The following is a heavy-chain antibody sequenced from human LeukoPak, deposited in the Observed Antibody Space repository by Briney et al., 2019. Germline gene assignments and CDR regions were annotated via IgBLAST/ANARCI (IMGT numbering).Heavy chain of an antibody. CDR3: ARDSTLLRLWFGELTGAFDI. D-gene: IGHD3-10*01. V-gene: IGHV1-46*01. CDR2: INPSGGST. J-gene: IGHJ3*02. CDR1: GYTFTSYY. Sequence: ASVKVSCKASGYTFTSYYMHWVRQAPGQGLEWMGIINPSGGSTSYAQKFQGRVTMTRDMSTSTVYMELSSLRSEDTAVYYCARDSTLLRLWFGELTGAFDIWGQGTMVTVSS.